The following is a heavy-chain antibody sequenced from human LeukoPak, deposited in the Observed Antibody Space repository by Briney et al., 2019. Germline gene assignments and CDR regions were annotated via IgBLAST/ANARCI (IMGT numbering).Heavy chain of an antibody. CDR3: ARVIAARPDWNDY. V-gene: IGHV3-64*01. CDR2: ISSNGGST. J-gene: IGHJ4*02. Sequence: PGGSLRLSCAASGFTFSSYAMHWVRQAPGKGLEYVSAISSNGGSTYYANSVKGRFTISRDNSKNTLYLQMNSLRAEDTAVYYCARVIAARPDWNDYWGQGTLVTVSS. CDR1: GFTFSSYA. D-gene: IGHD6-6*01.